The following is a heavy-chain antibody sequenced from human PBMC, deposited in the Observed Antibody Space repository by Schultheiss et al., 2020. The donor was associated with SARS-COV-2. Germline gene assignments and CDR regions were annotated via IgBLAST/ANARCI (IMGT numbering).Heavy chain of an antibody. J-gene: IGHJ6*02. V-gene: IGHV4-4*02. CDR1: GGSISSTNW. CDR3: ARASMTTVTMNYYYGMDV. D-gene: IGHD4-17*01. Sequence: SETLSLTCAVSGGSISSTNWWSWVRQPPGKGLEWIGEIYHSGSTNYNPSLKSRVTISVDTSKNQFSLKLSSVTAADTAVYYCARASMTTVTMNYYYGMDVWGQGTTVTVSS. CDR2: IYHSGST.